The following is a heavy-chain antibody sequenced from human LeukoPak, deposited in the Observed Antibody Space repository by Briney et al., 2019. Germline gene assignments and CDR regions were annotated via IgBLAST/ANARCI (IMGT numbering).Heavy chain of an antibody. D-gene: IGHD6-19*01. V-gene: IGHV1-18*01. CDR2: ISAYNGNT. J-gene: IGHJ3*02. CDR3: ASGKGGRGWFDAFDI. CDR1: GYTFTSYG. Sequence: EASVKVSCKASGYTFTSYGISWVRQAPGQVLEWMGWISAYNGNTNYAQKLQGRVTMTTDTSTSTAYMELRSLRSDDTAVYYCASGKGGRGWFDAFDIWGQGTMVTVSS.